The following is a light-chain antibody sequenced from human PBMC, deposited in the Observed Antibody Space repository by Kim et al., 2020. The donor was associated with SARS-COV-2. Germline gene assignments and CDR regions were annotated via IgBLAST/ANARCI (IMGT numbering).Light chain of an antibody. CDR3: SSFTTRSTLV. V-gene: IGLV2-14*03. Sequence: GQSIYISCTGTSSNIGSYNYVSWDQQHPGEDPKLMIYDVNKRPSGISSRFSGSKSGSTASLTISGLHAEDEADYYCSSFTTRSTLVFGGGTKVTVL. J-gene: IGLJ3*02. CDR1: SSNIGSYNY. CDR2: DVN.